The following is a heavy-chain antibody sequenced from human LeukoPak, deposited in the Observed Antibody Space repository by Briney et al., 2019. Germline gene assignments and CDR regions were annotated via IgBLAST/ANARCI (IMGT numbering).Heavy chain of an antibody. Sequence: PSQTLSLTCTVSGGSISSGGYYWSWIRQRPGKGLEWIGYIFYSGSTYYNPSLKSRVTISVDTSQNQFSLMLSSVTAADTAVYYCARVIQRYGSYHDGFDIWGQGTMVTVSS. D-gene: IGHD5-18*01. J-gene: IGHJ3*02. V-gene: IGHV4-31*03. CDR3: ARVIQRYGSYHDGFDI. CDR1: GGSISSGGYY. CDR2: IFYSGST.